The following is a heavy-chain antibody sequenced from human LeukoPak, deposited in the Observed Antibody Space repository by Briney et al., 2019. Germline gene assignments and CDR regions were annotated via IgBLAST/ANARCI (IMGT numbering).Heavy chain of an antibody. Sequence: GGSLRLSCATSGFTFSNYAMSWVRQAPGKGLEWVSGISGSAGSTYYADSVKGRFTISRDNSKNTLYLQMNSLRVEDTAVYYCSRGRYSSSTTCYIDYWGQGTLVTVAS. CDR3: SRGRYSSSTTCYIDY. CDR1: GFTFSNYA. J-gene: IGHJ4*02. CDR2: ISGSAGST. V-gene: IGHV3-23*01. D-gene: IGHD2-2*02.